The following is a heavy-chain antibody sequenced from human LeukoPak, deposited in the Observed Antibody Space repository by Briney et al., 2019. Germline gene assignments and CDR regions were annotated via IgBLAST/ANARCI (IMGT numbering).Heavy chain of an antibody. D-gene: IGHD4-23*01. CDR2: IYYSGST. CDR3: AKDSRGTVVTGSTVFDY. J-gene: IGHJ4*02. Sequence: SETLSLTCTVSGGSISSYYWSWIRQPSGRGLEWIGYIYYSGSTNYNPSLKSRVTISVDTSKNQFSLKLSSVTAADTAVYYCAKDSRGTVVTGSTVFDYWGQGTLVTVSS. CDR1: GGSISSYY. V-gene: IGHV4-59*01.